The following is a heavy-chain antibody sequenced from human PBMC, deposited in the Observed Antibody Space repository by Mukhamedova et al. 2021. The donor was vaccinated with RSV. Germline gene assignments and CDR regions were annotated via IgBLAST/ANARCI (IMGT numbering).Heavy chain of an antibody. V-gene: IGHV3-15*01. CDR2: IKSKTDGGTT. Sequence: QAPGKGLEWVGRIKSKTDGGTTDYAAPVKDSFTVSRDDSKNTLYLQMNSLKTEDTAVYYCTTFAVGVNGRWGQGTLVTVSS. CDR3: TTFAVGVNGR. D-gene: IGHD3-10*01. J-gene: IGHJ4*02.